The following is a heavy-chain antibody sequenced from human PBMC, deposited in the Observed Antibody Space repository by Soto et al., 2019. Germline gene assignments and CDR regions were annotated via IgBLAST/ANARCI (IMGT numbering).Heavy chain of an antibody. Sequence: QVQLQESGPGLVKPSQTLSLTCTVSGGSISNADYYWSWVRHPPGKGLEWIGYIYYSGSSFFNPSIKSRVTMSKDTSKNQFTLRLTSVTAADTAVYYCARAIVVTVGGMDVWGRGTTVTVSS. CDR2: IYYSGSS. CDR1: GGSISNADYY. V-gene: IGHV4-30-4*01. D-gene: IGHD5-12*01. J-gene: IGHJ6*02. CDR3: ARAIVVTVGGMDV.